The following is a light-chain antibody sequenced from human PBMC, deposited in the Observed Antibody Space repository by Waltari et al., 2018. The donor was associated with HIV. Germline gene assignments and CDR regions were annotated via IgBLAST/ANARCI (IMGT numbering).Light chain of an antibody. Sequence: QSVLTQPPSVSEAPGQRVPISCTGSSSNVGAGYDVPWYQQLPGSTPKLLISGNNNRPSGVPDRFSGSKSGTSASLAITGLQADDEADYYCQSYDSSLVIFGGGTKLTVL. CDR3: QSYDSSLVI. V-gene: IGLV1-40*01. J-gene: IGLJ2*01. CDR2: GNN. CDR1: SSNVGAGYD.